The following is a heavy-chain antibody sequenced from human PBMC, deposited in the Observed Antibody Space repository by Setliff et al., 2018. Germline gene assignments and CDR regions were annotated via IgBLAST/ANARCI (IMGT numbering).Heavy chain of an antibody. V-gene: IGHV1-18*01. CDR3: AIIGPDSSGYYWIFDY. CDR2: ISVYNGYI. D-gene: IGHD3-22*01. J-gene: IGHJ4*02. CDR1: GYTFTSSG. Sequence: ASVKVSCKASGYTFTSSGISWVRQAPGQGLEWMGWISVYNGYIVYAQKLQGRVTMTTDTSTSTAYMELRSLRSEDTAMYYCAIIGPDSSGYYWIFDYWGQGTLVTVSS.